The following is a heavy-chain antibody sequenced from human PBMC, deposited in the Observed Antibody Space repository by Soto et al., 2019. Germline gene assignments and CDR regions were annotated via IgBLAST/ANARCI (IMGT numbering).Heavy chain of an antibody. CDR2: IRGDGGQT. CDR3: ARDVGLDSDDFFAY. V-gene: IGHV3-23*01. J-gene: IGHJ4*02. Sequence: TGVSLRLSCTASGFTFSSYGMGWVRQAPGKGLQWVSTIRGDGGQTHYTDSVKGRFSISRDNSKNTVYLQMDSLRAEDTAMYFCARDVGLDSDDFFAYWGQGTQVTVSS. CDR1: GFTFSSYG. D-gene: IGHD3-9*01.